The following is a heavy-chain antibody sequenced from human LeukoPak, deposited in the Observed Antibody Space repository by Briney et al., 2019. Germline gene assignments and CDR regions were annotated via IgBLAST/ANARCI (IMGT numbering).Heavy chain of an antibody. CDR3: AATVVTPGAFDI. V-gene: IGHV3-23*01. J-gene: IGHJ3*02. Sequence: PGGSLRLSCAASGFTFSSYAMSWVRQAPGKGLEWVSAISGSGGSTYYADSVKGRFTISRDNSKNTLYLQMNSLRAEDTAVYYRAATVVTPGAFDIWGQGTMVTVSS. CDR2: ISGSGGST. CDR1: GFTFSSYA. D-gene: IGHD4-23*01.